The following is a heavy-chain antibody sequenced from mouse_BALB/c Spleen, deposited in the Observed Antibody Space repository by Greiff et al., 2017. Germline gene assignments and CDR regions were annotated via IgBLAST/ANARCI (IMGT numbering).Heavy chain of an antibody. V-gene: IGHV1-4*01. Sequence: VKLQESGAELARPGASVKMSCKASGYTFTSYTMHWVKQRPGQGLEWIGYINPSSGYTNYNQKFKDKATLTADKSSSTAYMQLSSLTSEDSAVYYCARSDDGYSAWFAYWGQGTLVTVSA. CDR3: ARSDDGYSAWFAY. CDR2: INPSSGYT. J-gene: IGHJ3*01. D-gene: IGHD2-3*01. CDR1: GYTFTSYT.